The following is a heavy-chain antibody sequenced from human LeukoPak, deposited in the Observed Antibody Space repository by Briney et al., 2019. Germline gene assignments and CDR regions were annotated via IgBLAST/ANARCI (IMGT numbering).Heavy chain of an antibody. V-gene: IGHV3-30*03. Sequence: GGSLRLSCAASGFTFSSYGMHWVRQAPGKGLEWVAVISYDGSNKYYAHSVKGRFTISRDNSKNTLYLQMNSLRAEDTAVYSCARGGLWEVSSTTVIDYWGQGTLVTVSS. CDR2: ISYDGSNK. D-gene: IGHD1-26*01. CDR1: GFTFSSYG. J-gene: IGHJ4*02. CDR3: ARGGLWEVSSTTVIDY.